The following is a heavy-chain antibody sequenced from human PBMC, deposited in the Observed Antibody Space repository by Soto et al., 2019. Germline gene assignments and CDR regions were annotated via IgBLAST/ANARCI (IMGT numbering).Heavy chain of an antibody. Sequence: SETLSLTCAVYGGSFSGYYLSWIRQPPGKGLEWIGEINHSGSTNYNPSLKSRVTISVDTSKNQFSLKLSSVTAADTAVYYCARVSTPRRYFDWPRRGNNWFDPWGQGTLVTVSS. CDR2: INHSGST. D-gene: IGHD3-9*01. V-gene: IGHV4-34*01. J-gene: IGHJ5*02. CDR1: GGSFSGYY. CDR3: ARVSTPRRYFDWPRRGNNWFDP.